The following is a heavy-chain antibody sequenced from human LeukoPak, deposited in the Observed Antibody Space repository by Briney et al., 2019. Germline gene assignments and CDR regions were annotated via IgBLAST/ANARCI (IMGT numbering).Heavy chain of an antibody. D-gene: IGHD2-2*01. CDR3: ARQKDIVVVPAAPIDY. J-gene: IGHJ4*02. CDR1: GLTFSDYY. CDR2: ISSSGSTI. Sequence: GGSLRLSCAASGLTFSDYYMSWIRQAPGKGLEWVSYISSSGSTIYYADSVKGRFTISRDNAKNSLYLQMNSLRAEDTAVYYCARQKDIVVVPAAPIDYWGQGTLVTVSS. V-gene: IGHV3-11*01.